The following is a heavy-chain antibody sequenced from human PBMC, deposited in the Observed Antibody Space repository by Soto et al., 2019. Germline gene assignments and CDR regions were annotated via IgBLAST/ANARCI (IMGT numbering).Heavy chain of an antibody. CDR3: ARGECSSTSCEGNYYYYGMDV. CDR2: ISYDGSNK. CDR1: GFTFRSYA. Sequence: PGGSLRLSCAASGFTFRSYAIHWVRQAPGKGLEWVAVISYDGSNKYFTDSVKGRFTISRDNSKNTLYLQMSSLGAEDTAVYYCARGECSSTSCEGNYYYYGMDVWGQGTTVTVSS. D-gene: IGHD2-2*01. J-gene: IGHJ6*02. V-gene: IGHV3-30-3*01.